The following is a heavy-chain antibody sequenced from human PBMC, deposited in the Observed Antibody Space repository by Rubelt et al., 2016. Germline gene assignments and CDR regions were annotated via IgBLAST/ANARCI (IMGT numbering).Heavy chain of an antibody. V-gene: IGHV1-18*01. CDR3: ARGWWPLQWLVDY. J-gene: IGHJ4*02. Sequence: TFSSYAISWVRQAPGQGLEWKGWISAYNGNTNYAQKLQGRVTMTTDTSTSTAYMELRSLRSDDTAVYYCARGWWPLQWLVDYWGQGTLVTVSS. CDR2: ISAYNGNT. CDR1: TFSSYA. D-gene: IGHD6-19*01.